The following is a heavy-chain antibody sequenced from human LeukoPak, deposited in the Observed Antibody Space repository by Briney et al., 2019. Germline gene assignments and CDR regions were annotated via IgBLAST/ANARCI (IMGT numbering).Heavy chain of an antibody. CDR2: IYHGGST. CDR1: GYSISSGYY. J-gene: IGHJ5*02. CDR3: ARDIVVVPAARGGSNWFDP. Sequence: SETLSLTCTVSGYSISSGYYWGWIRQPPGKGLEWIGSIYHGGSTYYNPSLKSRVTISVDTSKNQFSLKLSSVTAADTAVYYCARDIVVVPAARGGSNWFDPWGQGTLVTVSS. V-gene: IGHV4-38-2*02. D-gene: IGHD2-2*01.